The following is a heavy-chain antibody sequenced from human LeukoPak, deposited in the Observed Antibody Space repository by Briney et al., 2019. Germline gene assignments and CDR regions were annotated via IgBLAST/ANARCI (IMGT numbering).Heavy chain of an antibody. CDR2: ITGSGGDT. CDR1: GLTFSSYA. CDR3: AKLSGSTYSLWYFDY. D-gene: IGHD3-10*01. V-gene: IGHV3-23*01. J-gene: IGHJ4*02. Sequence: GGSLRLSCAASGLTFSSYAMSWVRQAPGKGLEWVSTITGSGGDTVYADSVKGRFTISRDNSKNTLYLQMNSLRAEDTAVFYCAKLSGSTYSLWYFDYWGQGTLVTVSS.